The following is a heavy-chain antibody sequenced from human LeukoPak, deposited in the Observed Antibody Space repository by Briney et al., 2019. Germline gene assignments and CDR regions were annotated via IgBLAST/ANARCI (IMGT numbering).Heavy chain of an antibody. D-gene: IGHD5-24*01. CDR2: FGERGSSA. Sequence: GGSLRLSCSASGFTFSSYAMSWVRQAPGKGLEWVSTFGERGSSAYYADSVKGRFTISRDNAKNSLYLQMHSLRDEDTAVYYCARGDRDGYNYLCDSWGQGTLVTVSS. CDR1: GFTFSSYA. J-gene: IGHJ4*02. V-gene: IGHV3-23*01. CDR3: ARGDRDGYNYLCDS.